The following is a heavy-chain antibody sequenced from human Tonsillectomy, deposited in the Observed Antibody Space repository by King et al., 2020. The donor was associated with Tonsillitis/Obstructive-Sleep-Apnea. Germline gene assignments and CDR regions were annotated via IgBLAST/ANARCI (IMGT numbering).Heavy chain of an antibody. J-gene: IGHJ4*02. CDR1: GYTFTNYW. D-gene: IGHD3-22*01. CDR2: IYPGDSDT. V-gene: IGHV5-51*03. Sequence: VQLVQSGAEVKKPGESLKISCRASGYTFTNYWIGWVRQMPGEGLEWMGSIYPGDSDTRYSPSFEGQVTISADKSFSPAYLQWSSLKASDTAMYYCARRCRCYHGSRYYNLRVVYFCGQGALVTVSS. CDR3: ARRCRCYHGSRYYNLRVVYF.